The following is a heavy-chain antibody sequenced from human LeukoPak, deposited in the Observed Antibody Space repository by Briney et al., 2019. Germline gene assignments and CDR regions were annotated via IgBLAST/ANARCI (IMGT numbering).Heavy chain of an antibody. CDR2: ISYDGSNK. CDR3: ARDVGPETGSGSYYNLDY. J-gene: IGHJ4*02. D-gene: IGHD3-10*01. CDR1: GFTFSSYA. V-gene: IGHV3-30*04. Sequence: QAGGSLRLSCAASGFTFSSYAMHWVRQAPGKGLEWVAVISYDGSNKYYADSVKGRFTISRDNSKNTLYLQMNSLRAEDTAVYYCARDVGPETGSGSYYNLDYWGQGTLVTVSS.